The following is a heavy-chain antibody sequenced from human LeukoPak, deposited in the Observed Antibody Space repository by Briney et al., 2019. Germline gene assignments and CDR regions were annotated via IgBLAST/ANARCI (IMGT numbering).Heavy chain of an antibody. CDR3: AKGSSWFIDYFDY. CDR1: GFTFDDYA. V-gene: IGHV3-9*01. Sequence: GGSLRLSCAASGFTFDDYAMHWVRQAPGKGLEWVSGISWNSGSIGYADSVKGRFTISRENAKNSLYLQMNSLRAEDTALYYCAKGSSWFIDYFDYWGQGTLVTVSS. D-gene: IGHD2-8*02. CDR2: ISWNSGSI. J-gene: IGHJ4*02.